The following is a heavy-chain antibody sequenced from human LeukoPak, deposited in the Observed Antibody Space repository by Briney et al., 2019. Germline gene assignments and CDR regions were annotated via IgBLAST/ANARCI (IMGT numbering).Heavy chain of an antibody. D-gene: IGHD6-19*01. CDR2: ITGSSNRI. Sequence: GGSLRLSCAASGFTFSPDSMNWIRQAPGKGLEWVSYITGSSNRIHYADSVRGRFTISRDNAMNSLHLQMNSLRDEDTAMYYCARSVEGAFDFWGQGTLVTVSS. V-gene: IGHV3-48*02. CDR3: ARSVEGAFDF. CDR1: GFTFSPDS. J-gene: IGHJ4*02.